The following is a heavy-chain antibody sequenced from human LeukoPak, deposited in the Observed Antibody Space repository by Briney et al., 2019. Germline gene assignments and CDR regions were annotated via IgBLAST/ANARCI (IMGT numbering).Heavy chain of an antibody. CDR2: ISYDGSNK. CDR3: ARAPARRIAAAGTFDY. V-gene: IGHV3-30*04. CDR1: GFTLSSYA. J-gene: IGHJ4*02. Sequence: GGSLRLSCAVSGFTLSSYAMHWVRQAPGKGRGWVAVISYDGSNKYYADSVKGRFTISRDNSKTTLYLQMHSLRAEDAAVYYCARAPARRIAAAGTFDYWGQGTLVTVSS. D-gene: IGHD6-13*01.